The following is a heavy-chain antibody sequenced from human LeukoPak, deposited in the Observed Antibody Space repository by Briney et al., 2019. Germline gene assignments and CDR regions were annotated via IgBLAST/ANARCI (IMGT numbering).Heavy chain of an antibody. Sequence: SETLSLTCAVYGGSFSGYYWSWIRQPPGKGLEWIGYIYYSGSTNYNPSLKSRVTISVDTSKNQFSLKLSSVTAADTAVYYCARLGYYFSYFDYWGQGTLVTVSS. CDR2: IYYSGST. CDR3: ARLGYYFSYFDY. D-gene: IGHD3-22*01. J-gene: IGHJ4*02. CDR1: GGSFSGYY. V-gene: IGHV4-59*08.